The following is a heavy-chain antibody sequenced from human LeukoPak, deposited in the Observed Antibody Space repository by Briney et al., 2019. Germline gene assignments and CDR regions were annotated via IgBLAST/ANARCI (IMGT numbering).Heavy chain of an antibody. J-gene: IGHJ4*02. D-gene: IGHD3-3*01. V-gene: IGHV3-30*18. CDR2: ISYDGSNK. Sequence: GGSLRLSCAASGFTFSSYGMHWVRQAPGKGLEWVAVISYDGSNKYYADSMKGRFTISRDNSKNTLYLQMNSLRAEDTAVYYCAKDEGRYDFWSGYYTYWGQGTLVTVSS. CDR3: AKDEGRYDFWSGYYTY. CDR1: GFTFSSYG.